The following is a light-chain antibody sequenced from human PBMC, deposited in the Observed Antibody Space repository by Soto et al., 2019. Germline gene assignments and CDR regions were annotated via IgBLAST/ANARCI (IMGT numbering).Light chain of an antibody. Sequence: EIVFTQSPATLSFSPGEKTKISCRASQSVSSYLAWYQQKPGQAPRLLIYDASNRATGIPARFSGSGSGTDFTLTISSLEPEDFAVYYCQQRSNWPLTFGGGTKVDIK. CDR2: DAS. V-gene: IGKV3-11*01. J-gene: IGKJ4*01. CDR3: QQRSNWPLT. CDR1: QSVSSY.